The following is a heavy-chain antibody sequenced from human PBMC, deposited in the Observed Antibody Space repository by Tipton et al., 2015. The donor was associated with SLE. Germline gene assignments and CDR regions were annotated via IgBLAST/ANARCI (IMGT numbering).Heavy chain of an antibody. D-gene: IGHD1-26*01. Sequence: QLVQSGGGVVQPGRSLRLSCVASGFTFSNYDIHWVRQAPGKGLEWVAVIWYDGSNKYYADSVKGRFTISRDNSKNTLYLQMNNVRAEDTAVYYCARGGLHKWELRDDYWGQGTLVIVSS. CDR2: IWYDGSNK. CDR3: ARGGLHKWELRDDY. V-gene: IGHV3-33*01. J-gene: IGHJ4*02. CDR1: GFTFSNYD.